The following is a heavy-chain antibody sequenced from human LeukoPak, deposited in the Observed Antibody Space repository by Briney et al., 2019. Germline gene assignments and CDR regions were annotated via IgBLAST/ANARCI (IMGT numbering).Heavy chain of an antibody. J-gene: IGHJ4*02. D-gene: IGHD1-26*01. Sequence: GGSLRLSCAASGFTFSSYSMNWFRQAPGKGLEWVSSISSSSSYIYYADSVKGRFTISRDNAKNSLYLQMNSLRAEDTAVYYCARLPKVGATPTAYCWGQETLVTVSS. CDR2: ISSSSSYI. CDR3: ARLPKVGATPTAYC. CDR1: GFTFSSYS. V-gene: IGHV3-21*01.